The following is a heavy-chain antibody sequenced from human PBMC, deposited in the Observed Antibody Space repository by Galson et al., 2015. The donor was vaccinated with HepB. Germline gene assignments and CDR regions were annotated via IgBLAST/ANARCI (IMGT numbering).Heavy chain of an antibody. D-gene: IGHD6-19*01. Sequence: SLRLSCAACGFTFSDYYMSWVRQAPGKGLEYVSAISSNGGSTYYADSVKGRFTISRDNSKNTLYLKMSSLRAEDTAVYYCVKGGSGWYFYYGMDVWGQGTTVTVSS. CDR3: VKGGSGWYFYYGMDV. CDR1: GFTFSDYY. V-gene: IGHV3-64D*06. CDR2: ISSNGGST. J-gene: IGHJ6*02.